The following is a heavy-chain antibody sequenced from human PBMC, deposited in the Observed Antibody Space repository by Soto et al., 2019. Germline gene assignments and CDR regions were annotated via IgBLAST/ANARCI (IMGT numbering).Heavy chain of an antibody. CDR1: GGSFSGYY. CDR3: ARGRTLTGYYKWFDT. D-gene: IGHD3-9*01. Sequence: QVQLQQWGAGLLKPSETLSLTCAVYGGSFSGYYWSWIRQPPGKGLEWIGEINHSGSTNYNPSLKSRVTISVDTSKNQFSLKLSSVTAADTAVYYCARGRTLTGYYKWFDTWGQGTLVTVSS. V-gene: IGHV4-34*01. CDR2: INHSGST. J-gene: IGHJ5*02.